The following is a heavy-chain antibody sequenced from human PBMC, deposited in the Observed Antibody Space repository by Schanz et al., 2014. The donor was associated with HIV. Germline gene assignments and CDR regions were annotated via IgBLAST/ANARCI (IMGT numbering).Heavy chain of an antibody. D-gene: IGHD5-12*01. CDR1: GFTFSSYN. CDR3: ARDTADIVATITNYYYGMDV. Sequence: EVQLLESGGGLVKPGGSLRLSCAASGFTFSSYNMNWVRQAPGKGLEWVSSISTSRSYIDYADSVKGRFTISRDNAKNSLYLQMNSLRAEDTAVYYCARDTADIVATITNYYYGMDVWGQGTTVTVSS. J-gene: IGHJ6*02. V-gene: IGHV3-21*02. CDR2: ISTSRSYI.